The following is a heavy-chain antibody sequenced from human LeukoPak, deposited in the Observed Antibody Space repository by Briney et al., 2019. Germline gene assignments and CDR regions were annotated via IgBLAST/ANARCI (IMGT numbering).Heavy chain of an antibody. CDR1: GFTFSSYS. J-gene: IGHJ3*02. CDR3: ARDVVEMAPPGDAFDI. CDR2: ISSSSSYI. Sequence: PGGSLRLSCAASGFTFSSYSMNWVRQAPGKGLEWVSSISSSSSYIYYADSVKGRFTISRDNAKNSLYLQMNSLRAEDTAVCYCARDVVEMAPPGDAFDIWGQGTMVTVSS. V-gene: IGHV3-21*01. D-gene: IGHD5-24*01.